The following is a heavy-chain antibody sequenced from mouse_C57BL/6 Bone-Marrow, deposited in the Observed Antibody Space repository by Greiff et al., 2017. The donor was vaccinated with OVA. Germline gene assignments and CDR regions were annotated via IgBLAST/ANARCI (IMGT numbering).Heavy chain of an antibody. J-gene: IGHJ4*01. Sequence: DVKLQESGAELVRPGASVKLSCTASGFNIKDDYMHWVKQRPEQGLEWIGWIDPENGDTEYASKFQGKATITADTSSNTAYLQLSSLTSEDTAVYYCTSPGEGYAMDYWGQGTSVTVSS. V-gene: IGHV14-4*01. CDR2: IDPENGDT. CDR1: GFNIKDDY. CDR3: TSPGEGYAMDY.